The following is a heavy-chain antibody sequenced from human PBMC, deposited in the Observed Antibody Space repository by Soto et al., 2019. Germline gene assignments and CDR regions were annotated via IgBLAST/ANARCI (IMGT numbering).Heavy chain of an antibody. Sequence: SETLSLTCSVSGGSISSYYWSWIRQPAGKGLEWIGRIYTSGTTDYNPSLKSRVTMSVDTSKNHFSLKLSSVTAADTAVYYCARDRKVAYKGFDTWGQGTLVTVSS. J-gene: IGHJ5*02. CDR1: GGSISSYY. V-gene: IGHV4-4*07. CDR3: ARDRKVAYKGFDT. CDR2: IYTSGTT. D-gene: IGHD1-1*01.